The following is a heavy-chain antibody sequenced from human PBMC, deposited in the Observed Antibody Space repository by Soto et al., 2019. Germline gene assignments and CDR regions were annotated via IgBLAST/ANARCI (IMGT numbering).Heavy chain of an antibody. CDR2: INHSGST. V-gene: IGHV4-34*01. Sequence: PSETLSLTCAVYGGSFSGYYWSWIRQPPGKGLEWIGEINHSGSTNYNPSLKSRVTISVDTSKNQFSLKLSSVTAADTAVYYCARGVGGCSSTSCPRQIFDYWGQGTLVTVSS. D-gene: IGHD2-2*01. CDR3: ARGVGGCSSTSCPRQIFDY. J-gene: IGHJ4*02. CDR1: GGSFSGYY.